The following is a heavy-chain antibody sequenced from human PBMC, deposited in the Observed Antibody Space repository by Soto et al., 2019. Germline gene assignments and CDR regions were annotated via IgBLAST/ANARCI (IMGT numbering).Heavy chain of an antibody. J-gene: IGHJ3*02. V-gene: IGHV2-5*01. Sequence: QITLKESGPTLVKPTQTLTLTCTFSGFSLSTSGVGVGWIRQPPGKALEWLALIYWNDDKRYSPSLKSRLTITKDTSKNQVVLTMTNMDPVDTTTYYCAHRLSASWGGLDAFDIWGQGTMVTVSS. CDR2: IYWNDDK. CDR1: GFSLSTSGVG. D-gene: IGHD7-27*01. CDR3: AHRLSASWGGLDAFDI.